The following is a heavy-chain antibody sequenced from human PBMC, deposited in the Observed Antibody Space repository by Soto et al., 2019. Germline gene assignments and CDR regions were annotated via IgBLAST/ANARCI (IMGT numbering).Heavy chain of an antibody. CDR3: ARDAGGYCSGGTCYEFDY. CDR1: GGSISRYY. V-gene: IGHV4-59*01. Sequence: QVQLQESGPGLVKPSETLSLTCTVSGGSISRYYWSWIRQPPGKGLEWIGYIYNSGSTKYNPSLKSRVTISADPSKNQISLKLNSVTAADTAVYYCARDAGGYCSGGTCYEFDYWGQGTLVTVSS. CDR2: IYNSGST. D-gene: IGHD2-15*01. J-gene: IGHJ4*02.